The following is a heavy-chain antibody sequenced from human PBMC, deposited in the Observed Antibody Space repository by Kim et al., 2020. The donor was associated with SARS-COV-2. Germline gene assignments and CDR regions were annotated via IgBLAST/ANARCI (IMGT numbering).Heavy chain of an antibody. CDR3: AGGSGWAFDY. V-gene: IGHV1-3*01. CDR2: NT. D-gene: IGHD6-19*01. Sequence: NTKFSQKFQGRVTITGDTSASTAYMGLTSLGSEDTAIYYCAGGSGWAFDYWGQGTLVTVAS. J-gene: IGHJ4*02.